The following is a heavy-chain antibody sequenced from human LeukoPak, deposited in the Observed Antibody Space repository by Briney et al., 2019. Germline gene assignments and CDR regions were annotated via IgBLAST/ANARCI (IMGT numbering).Heavy chain of an antibody. CDR3: AKGSMVRWSGNSCYSVY. Sequence: GRSLRLSCAASGFTFSNYGMHWVRQAPGKGLECVAVISYDGSNKYYADSVKGRFTISRDNSKNTLYLQMNSLRVEDTAVYYCAKGSMVRWSGNSCYSVYWGQGTLVTVSS. CDR2: ISYDGSNK. CDR1: GFTFSNYG. D-gene: IGHD5-12*01. V-gene: IGHV3-30*18. J-gene: IGHJ4*02.